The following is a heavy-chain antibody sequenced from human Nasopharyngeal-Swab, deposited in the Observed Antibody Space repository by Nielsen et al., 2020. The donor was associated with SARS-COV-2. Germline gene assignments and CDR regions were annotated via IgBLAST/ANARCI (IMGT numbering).Heavy chain of an antibody. J-gene: IGHJ5*02. D-gene: IGHD3-22*01. CDR2: ISGDSSYT. CDR3: SKDRIRMILVPLP. V-gene: IGHV3-23*01. CDR1: GFTFSSYA. Sequence: GGSLRLSCVASGFTFSSYAMSWVRQAPGKGLEWVSAISGDSSYTYYADSVKGRFTISRDNSKNTVSLQMNSLRAEDTAVYSCSKDRIRMILVPLPWGQGPLVTVSS.